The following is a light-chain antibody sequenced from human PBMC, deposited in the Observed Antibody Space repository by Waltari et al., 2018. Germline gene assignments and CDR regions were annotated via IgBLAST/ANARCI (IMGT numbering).Light chain of an antibody. CDR1: QDISNY. CDR2: DAS. CDR3: QQYDNLPPL. Sequence: DIQMTQSPSSLSASVGDRVTITCQASQDISNYLNWYQQKPGKAPKLRIYDASNLETGVPSRFSGSGSGTDFTFTISSLQPEDIATYYCQQYDNLPPLFGPGTKVDIK. V-gene: IGKV1-33*01. J-gene: IGKJ3*01.